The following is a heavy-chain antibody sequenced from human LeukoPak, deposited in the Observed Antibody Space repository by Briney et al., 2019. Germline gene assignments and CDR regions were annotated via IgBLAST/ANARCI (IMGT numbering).Heavy chain of an antibody. CDR2: ISHSGST. CDR1: GGSFSGYY. J-gene: IGHJ1*01. CDR3: ARPGAAIGKGYFQH. V-gene: IGHV4-34*01. D-gene: IGHD2-2*02. Sequence: SETLSLTCAVYGGSFSGYYWSWILQPPGKGLEWIGEISHSGSTNYNPSLKSRVTISVDTSKNQFSLKLSSVTAADTAVYYCARPGAAIGKGYFQHWGQGTLVTVSS.